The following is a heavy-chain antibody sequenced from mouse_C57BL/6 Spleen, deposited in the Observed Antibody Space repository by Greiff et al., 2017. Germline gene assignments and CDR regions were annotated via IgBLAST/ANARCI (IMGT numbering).Heavy chain of an antibody. V-gene: IGHV1-53*01. D-gene: IGHD2-1*01. CDR1: GYTFTSYW. Sequence: QVQLQQPGTELVKPGASVKLSCKASGYTFTSYWMHWVKQRPGQGLEWIGNINPSNGGTNYNEKFKSKATLTVDKSSSTAYMQLSSLTSEDSAVYYCARGRLLSSPWYFDVWGTGTTVTVSS. CDR2: INPSNGGT. J-gene: IGHJ1*03. CDR3: ARGRLLSSPWYFDV.